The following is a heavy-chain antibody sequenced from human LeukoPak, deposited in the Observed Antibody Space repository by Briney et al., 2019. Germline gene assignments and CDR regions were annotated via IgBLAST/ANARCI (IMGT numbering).Heavy chain of an antibody. CDR2: INPSGGST. J-gene: IGHJ4*02. V-gene: IGHV1-46*01. Sequence: GASVKVSCKASGYTFTSYYMHWVRQAPGQGLEWMGIINPSGGSTSYAQKFQGRVTMTRDTSTSTVYMELSSLRSEDTAVYYCARFNSDRPINYYGSGSLPPDYWGQGTLVTVSS. CDR3: ARFNSDRPINYYGSGSLPPDY. D-gene: IGHD3-10*01. CDR1: GYTFTSYY.